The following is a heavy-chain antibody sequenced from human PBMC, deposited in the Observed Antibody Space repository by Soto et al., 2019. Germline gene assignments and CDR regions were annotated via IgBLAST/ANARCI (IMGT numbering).Heavy chain of an antibody. CDR1: GFTFRNYV. Sequence: QVQLVESGGGVVQPGRSLSLSCAASGFTFRNYVMHWVRQAPGKGLEWVAVISSDGSNKYYADSVKGRFTISSDNSKNTLYLQMNSLRIEDTAVYYCTKDRATHRNYWGQGTLVTVSS. CDR3: TKDRATHRNY. V-gene: IGHV3-30*18. D-gene: IGHD5-12*01. J-gene: IGHJ4*02. CDR2: ISSDGSNK.